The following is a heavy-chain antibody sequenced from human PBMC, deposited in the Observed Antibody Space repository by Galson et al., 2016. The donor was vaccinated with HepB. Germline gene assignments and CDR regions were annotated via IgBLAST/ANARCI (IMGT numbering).Heavy chain of an antibody. V-gene: IGHV3-23*01. J-gene: IGHJ4*02. CDR1: GFTFSSYA. Sequence: SLRLSCAASGFTFSSYAMHWVRQAPGKGLEWISVISGSGGGGNTDYADSVRGRFTISGDNSKDTLYLQMNSLKSEDTAMYYCAKDWAIFGVVRFFDYWGQGTPVTVSS. CDR2: ISGSGGGGNT. CDR3: AKDWAIFGVVRFFDY. D-gene: IGHD3-3*01.